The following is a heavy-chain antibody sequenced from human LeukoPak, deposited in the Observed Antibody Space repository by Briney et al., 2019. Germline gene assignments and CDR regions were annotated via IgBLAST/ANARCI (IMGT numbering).Heavy chain of an antibody. D-gene: IGHD6-19*01. CDR2: ISWNSGSI. V-gene: IGHV3-9*01. J-gene: IGHJ3*02. CDR1: GFTFDDYA. CDR3: ANVLGIAVAFYAFDI. Sequence: GRSLRLSCAASGFTFDDYAMHWVRQAPGKGLEWVSGISWNSGSIGYADSVKGRFTISRDNAKNSLYLQMNSLRAEDTALYYCANVLGIAVAFYAFDIWVEGTKLSLSS.